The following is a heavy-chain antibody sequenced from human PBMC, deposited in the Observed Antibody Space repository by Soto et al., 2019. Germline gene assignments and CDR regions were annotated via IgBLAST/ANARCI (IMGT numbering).Heavy chain of an antibody. Sequence: SETLSLTCTFTGVSISTYYWSLIRQPPGKRLEWLGYLYFNGNTDYNPSLKSRVTISVDTSKNQFSLNLSSVTTADTAVYYCARDSAAVVPRHAFDIWGQGTIVTVSS. J-gene: IGHJ3*02. CDR3: ARDSAAVVPRHAFDI. V-gene: IGHV4-59*01. CDR1: GVSISTYY. D-gene: IGHD6-25*01. CDR2: LYFNGNT.